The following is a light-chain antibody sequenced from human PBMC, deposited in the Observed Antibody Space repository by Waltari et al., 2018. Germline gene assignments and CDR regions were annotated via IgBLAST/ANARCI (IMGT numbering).Light chain of an antibody. CDR1: QDMDNA. V-gene: IGKV1-13*02. Sequence: AIKLTQSPSSVSACVGDRVTITCRASQDMDNALAWDRQKPGKAPELLIYDASSLKTGAPSRFSGTGSGTDFTLTISSLQPEDFAAYYCQQFDSFPPTFGQGTRLEIK. J-gene: IGKJ5*01. CDR2: DAS. CDR3: QQFDSFPPT.